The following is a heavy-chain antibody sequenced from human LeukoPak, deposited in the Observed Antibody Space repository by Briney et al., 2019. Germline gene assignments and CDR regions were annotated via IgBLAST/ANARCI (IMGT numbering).Heavy chain of an antibody. D-gene: IGHD3-16*01. V-gene: IGHV3-48*01. CDR2: IGSSSSSI. Sequence: GGSLRLSCAASGFSFSSYNMNWVRQAPGKGLEWVSYIGSSSSSIYYADSVKGRFTISRDNAKNSLYLQMNSLRVEDTAVYYCARGEYDYVWGRPKHWGQGTLVIVSS. J-gene: IGHJ1*01. CDR3: ARGEYDYVWGRPKH. CDR1: GFSFSSYN.